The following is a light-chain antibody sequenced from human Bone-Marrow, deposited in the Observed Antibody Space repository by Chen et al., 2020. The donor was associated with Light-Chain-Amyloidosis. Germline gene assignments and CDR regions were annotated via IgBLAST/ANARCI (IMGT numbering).Light chain of an antibody. CDR3: CSYAGSNTPVV. Sequence: QSALTRPASVSGSPGQSITISCTGTSSDVGSYNLVTWYQQYPGKAPKLMIYEASKRPSGVSNRFSGSKSGNTASLTISGLQAEDEADYYCCSYAGSNTPVVFGGGTKLTVL. CDR2: EAS. J-gene: IGLJ2*01. CDR1: SSDVGSYNL. V-gene: IGLV2-23*01.